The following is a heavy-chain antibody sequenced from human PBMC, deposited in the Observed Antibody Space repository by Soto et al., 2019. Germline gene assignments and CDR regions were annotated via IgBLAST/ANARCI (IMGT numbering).Heavy chain of an antibody. D-gene: IGHD3-3*01. CDR3: ARGPRFSAWFDP. CDR2: VYSSGGT. CDR1: GGSMCSYY. Sequence: SGIPSLTCTVSGGSMCSYYWTWIRQPAGKGLEWIGRVYSSGGTHYNPSLKSRVTISLDTSKNQFSLRLLSVTDADTAVYYCARGPRFSAWFDPWGQGTLVTVSS. V-gene: IGHV4-4*07. J-gene: IGHJ5*02.